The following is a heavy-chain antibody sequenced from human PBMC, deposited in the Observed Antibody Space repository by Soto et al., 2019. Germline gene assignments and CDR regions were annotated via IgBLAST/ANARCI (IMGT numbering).Heavy chain of an antibody. D-gene: IGHD3-3*01. V-gene: IGHV3-23*01. CDR3: AKDTYYDFWSGYDY. CDR1: GFTFSSYA. Sequence: GSLRLSCAASGFTFSSYAMSWVRQAPGKGLEWVSAISGSGGSTYYADSVKGRFTISRDNSKNTLYLQMNSLRAEDTAVYYCAKDTYYDFWSGYDYWGQGTLVTVSS. CDR2: ISGSGGST. J-gene: IGHJ4*02.